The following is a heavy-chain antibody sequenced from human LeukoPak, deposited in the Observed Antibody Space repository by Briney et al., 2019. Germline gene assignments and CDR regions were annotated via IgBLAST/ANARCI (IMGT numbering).Heavy chain of an antibody. CDR1: GFTFSSYA. Sequence: GGSLRLSCAASGFTFSSYAMSWVRQAPGKGLEWVSAISGSGGSIYYADSVKGRFTISRDNSKNTLYLQMNSLRAEDTAVYYCAKGYGSGRGNYFDYWGQGTLVTVSS. V-gene: IGHV3-23*01. J-gene: IGHJ4*02. CDR3: AKGYGSGRGNYFDY. CDR2: ISGSGGSI. D-gene: IGHD3-10*01.